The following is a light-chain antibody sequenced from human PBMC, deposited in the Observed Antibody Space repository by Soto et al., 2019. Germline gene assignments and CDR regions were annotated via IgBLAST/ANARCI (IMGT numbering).Light chain of an antibody. J-gene: IGKJ5*01. Sequence: IVLTQSPATLSSSPGETDALSCRASQSVSSRYLAWYQHKSGQAPRLLIYGTSIRASGVPERFSGGGSGTDFTLTITRLEPEDFAVYFCQQYTGPPTTFGQGTRLEI. CDR1: QSVSSRY. CDR3: QQYTGPPTT. V-gene: IGKV3-20*01. CDR2: GTS.